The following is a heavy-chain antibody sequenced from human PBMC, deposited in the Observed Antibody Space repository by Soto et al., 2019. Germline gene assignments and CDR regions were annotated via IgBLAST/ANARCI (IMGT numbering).Heavy chain of an antibody. D-gene: IGHD2-21*01. Sequence: EVQLVESGGGLVQPGGSLRLSCAASGFTFSSYAMHWVRQAPGKGLEYVSAITSSGGNTDYASSVKGRFTISRDNSKNTLYLQMGSRRAEDMAVYYCARRIPFGYGMDVWGQGTTVTVSS. CDR1: GFTFSSYA. CDR2: ITSSGGNT. V-gene: IGHV3-64*01. CDR3: ARRIPFGYGMDV. J-gene: IGHJ6*02.